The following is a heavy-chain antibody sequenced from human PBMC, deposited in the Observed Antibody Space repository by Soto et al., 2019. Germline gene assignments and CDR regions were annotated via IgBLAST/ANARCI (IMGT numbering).Heavy chain of an antibody. CDR2: FDPEDGET. D-gene: IGHD1-26*01. CDR3: ATVGATSGDDAFDI. J-gene: IGHJ3*02. CDR1: GYTLTELS. V-gene: IGHV1-24*01. Sequence: ASVKVSCKVSGYTLTELSMHWVRQAPGKGLEWMGGFDPEDGETIYAQKFQGRVTMTEDTSTDTAYMELSSLRSEDTAVYYCATVGATSGDDAFDIWGQGTMVTV.